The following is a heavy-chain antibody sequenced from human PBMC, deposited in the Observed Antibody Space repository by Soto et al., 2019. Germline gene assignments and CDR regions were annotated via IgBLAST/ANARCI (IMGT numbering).Heavy chain of an antibody. CDR1: GFTFSNYA. D-gene: IGHD3-10*01. CDR2: LNGSGGST. V-gene: IGHV3-23*01. CDR3: ARGLSAGKGSPPDY. Sequence: EVRLLESGGGLVQPGGSLRLSCAASGFTFSNYAMTWVRQAPGKGLGWVSGLNGSGGSTSSADSVKGRFAISRDNSKNTLYLQMNSLRDGDTAVYYCARGLSAGKGSPPDYWGQGTLVTVSS. J-gene: IGHJ4*02.